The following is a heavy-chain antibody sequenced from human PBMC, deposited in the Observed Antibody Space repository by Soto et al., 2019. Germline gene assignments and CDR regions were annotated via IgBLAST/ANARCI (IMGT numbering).Heavy chain of an antibody. CDR2: IDLDIGDT. J-gene: IGHJ4*02. CDR3: GLEPTGTAGFDY. CDR1: GHTFTGHH. Sequence: QVQMVQSGAEVKKPGASVKVSCKASGHTFTGHHMHWVRQAPGQGLEWMGLIDLDIGDTKYAQKFQGSVTSTSDTSSTTAYMELRGLRSDDTAVYYCGLEPTGTAGFDYWGQGTLVTVSS. D-gene: IGHD2-21*02. V-gene: IGHV1-2*02.